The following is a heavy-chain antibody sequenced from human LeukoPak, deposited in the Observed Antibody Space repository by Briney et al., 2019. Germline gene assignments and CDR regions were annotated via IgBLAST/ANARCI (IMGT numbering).Heavy chain of an antibody. V-gene: IGHV4-4*07. CDR1: GDSVSSFY. J-gene: IGHJ4*02. Sequence: SETLSLTCAVSGDSVSSFYWSWGRQSAGKGLEWMGRIYSKGTTKYNLSLKSRVTISLDQSKNQFSLYLSSVTAADTAVYYCARLRYSGTSQYYFDSWGQGFLVTVSS. CDR2: IYSKGTT. D-gene: IGHD2-21*01. CDR3: ARLRYSGTSQYYFDS.